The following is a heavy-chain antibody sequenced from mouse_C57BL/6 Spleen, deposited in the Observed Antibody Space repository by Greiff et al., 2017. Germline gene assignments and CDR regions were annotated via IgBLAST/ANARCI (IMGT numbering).Heavy chain of an antibody. J-gene: IGHJ3*01. Sequence: EVQGVESGGGLVKPGGSLKLSCAASGFTFSSYAMSWVRRTPEKRLEWVATISDGGSYTYYPDNVKGRFTISRDNAKNNLYLQMSHLKSEDTAMYYCARDGSYGYDGWFAYWGQGTLVTVSA. CDR2: ISDGGSYT. CDR1: GFTFSSYA. V-gene: IGHV5-4*01. D-gene: IGHD2-2*01. CDR3: ARDGSYGYDGWFAY.